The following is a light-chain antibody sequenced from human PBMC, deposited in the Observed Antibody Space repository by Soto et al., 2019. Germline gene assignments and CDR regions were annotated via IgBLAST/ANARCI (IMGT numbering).Light chain of an antibody. CDR1: QTIAAN. CDR2: DAS. J-gene: IGKJ2*01. V-gene: IGKV1-39*01. CDR3: QQSYTTVYT. Sequence: DIQMTQSPSSLSASVGDRFTITCRASQTIAANLNWYRQKLGKAPTLLIYDASTLQSGVPSRFSGLGSGTDFALTITSLQPDDSATYYCQQSYTTVYTFGQGTKVEIK.